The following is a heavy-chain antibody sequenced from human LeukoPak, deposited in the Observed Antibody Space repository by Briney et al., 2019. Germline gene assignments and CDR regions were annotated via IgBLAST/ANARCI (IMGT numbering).Heavy chain of an antibody. Sequence: PGGSLSLSYAASGFAFSGYGMHWVRHAPGKGGVWVACIYYDGSKKQSADPVKGRFTISRDNAKNTLYLQMHSLRAEDTAVYYCAKVAAYNYDFDYCGWGNVVTVTA. V-gene: IGHV3-30*02. D-gene: IGHD1-1*01. J-gene: IGHJ4*02. CDR1: GFAFSGYG. CDR3: AKVAAYNYDFDY. CDR2: IYYDGSKK.